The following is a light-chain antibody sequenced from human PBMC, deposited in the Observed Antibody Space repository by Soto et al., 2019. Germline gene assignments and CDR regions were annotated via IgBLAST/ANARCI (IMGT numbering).Light chain of an antibody. V-gene: IGLV1-40*01. J-gene: IGLJ1*01. CDR3: QSYDSSLSGWV. Sequence: QSVLTQPPSVSVAPGQRVTISCTGSSSNIGAGYDVHWYQQLPGTAPKLLIYGNSNRPSGVPDRFSGSKSGTSASLAITGLQAEDEADYYCQSYDSSLSGWVFGTGTKLTVL. CDR2: GNS. CDR1: SSNIGAGYD.